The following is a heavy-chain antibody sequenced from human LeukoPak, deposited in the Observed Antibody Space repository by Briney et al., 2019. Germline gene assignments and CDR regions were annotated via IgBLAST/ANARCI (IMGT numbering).Heavy chain of an antibody. Sequence: GGSLRLSCAASRFTFSSYWMSWVRQAPGKGLEWVANIKQDGSEKYYVDSVKGRFTISRDNAKNSLYLQMNSLRAEDTAVYYCARDRQWPLLLPNTRRAHYYYGMDVWGQGTTVTVSS. CDR2: IKQDGSEK. V-gene: IGHV3-7*01. J-gene: IGHJ6*02. D-gene: IGHD6-19*01. CDR3: ARDRQWPLLLPNTRRAHYYYGMDV. CDR1: RFTFSSYW.